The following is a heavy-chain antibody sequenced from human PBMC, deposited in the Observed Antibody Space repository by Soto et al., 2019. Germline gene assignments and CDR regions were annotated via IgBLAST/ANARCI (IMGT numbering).Heavy chain of an antibody. J-gene: IGHJ6*02. V-gene: IGHV3-23*04. Sequence: EVQLVESGGGLVQPGGSLRLSCTASGFTFSDYDMSWVRQAPEKGLAWVSVIGGSGSGIFYADSVKGRFTVSRDNSKNTLYLQMNSLRVEDTAVYFCVRQVKLTSVTANVGPYYGMDVWGRGTTVTVSS. CDR3: VRQVKLTSVTANVGPYYGMDV. D-gene: IGHD4-4*01. CDR1: GFTFSDYD. CDR2: IGGSGSGI.